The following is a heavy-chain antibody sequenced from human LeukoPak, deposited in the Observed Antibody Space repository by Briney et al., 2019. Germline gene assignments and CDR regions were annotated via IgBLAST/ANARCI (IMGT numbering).Heavy chain of an antibody. CDR2: ITFSSSHI. V-gene: IGHV3-21*01. J-gene: IGHJ5*02. CDR1: GFTFSGYV. D-gene: IGHD3-10*01. Sequence: GGSLRLSCAASGFTFSGYVMTWVRQAPGKGLECVSSITFSSSHIYYADSVKGRFTISRDNTKDSPYLQMNSLRAEDTAIYYCARGPQFSGPGWFDPWGQGTLVTVSS. CDR3: ARGPQFSGPGWFDP.